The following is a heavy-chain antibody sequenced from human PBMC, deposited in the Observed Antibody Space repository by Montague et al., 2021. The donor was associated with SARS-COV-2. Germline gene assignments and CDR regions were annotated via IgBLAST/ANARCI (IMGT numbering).Heavy chain of an antibody. V-gene: IGHV4-61*02. CDR3: ARAVIYGGYAFAYFDF. D-gene: IGHD5-12*01. J-gene: IGHJ4*02. CDR1: GGSISSDSYY. Sequence: TLSLTCTVSGGSISSDSYYWSWIRQPAGKGLEWIGRVYTTGSTNYXPSLKSRVTISGDTSRNQFSLRLTSVTAADTAMYYCARAVIYGGYAFAYFDFWGQGVLFTVSS. CDR2: VYTTGST.